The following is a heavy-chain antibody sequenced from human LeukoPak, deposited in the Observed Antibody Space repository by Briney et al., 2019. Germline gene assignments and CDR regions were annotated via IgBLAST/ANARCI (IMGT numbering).Heavy chain of an antibody. J-gene: IGHJ3*02. CDR2: IYYSGGT. CDR1: GASISSYY. CDR3: ARHVTISGPYDASDI. Sequence: SETLSLTCTVSGASISSYYWSWIRQPPGKGLEWIGYIYYSGGTDYNPSLKSRVTISVDTSKNQFSLKLRSVTAADTAVYYCARHVTISGPYDASDIWGQGTMVTVSP. D-gene: IGHD5-24*01. V-gene: IGHV4-59*08.